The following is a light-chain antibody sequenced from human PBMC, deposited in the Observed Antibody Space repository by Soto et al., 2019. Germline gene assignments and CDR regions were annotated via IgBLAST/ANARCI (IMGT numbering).Light chain of an antibody. CDR1: QSVSSNY. V-gene: IGKV3-20*01. J-gene: IGKJ1*01. Sequence: PGARATLSCRVSQSVSSNYLAWYQHIPGQAPRLLIYGASTRATGIPDRFSGSGSGTDFTLTISRLEPEDFAVYYCQQFDRSLPSWTFGQGTKVE. CDR2: GAS. CDR3: QQFDRSLPSWT.